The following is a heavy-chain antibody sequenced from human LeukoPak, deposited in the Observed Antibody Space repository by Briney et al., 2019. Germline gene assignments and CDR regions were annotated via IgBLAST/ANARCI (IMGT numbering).Heavy chain of an antibody. Sequence: SVKVSCKASGGTSSSYAISWVRQAPGQGLEWMGRIIPILGIANYAQKFQGRVTITADKSTSTAYMELSSLRSEDTAVYYCAREAESSSWYFDYWGQGTLVTVSS. CDR1: GGTSSSYA. CDR2: IIPILGIA. V-gene: IGHV1-69*04. J-gene: IGHJ4*02. D-gene: IGHD6-13*01. CDR3: AREAESSSWYFDY.